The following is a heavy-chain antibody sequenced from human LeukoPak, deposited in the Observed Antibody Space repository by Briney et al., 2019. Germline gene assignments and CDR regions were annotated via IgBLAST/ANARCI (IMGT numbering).Heavy chain of an antibody. CDR1: GGSFSDYY. D-gene: IGHD6-13*01. Sequence: SETLSLTCAVYGGSFSDYYWSWIRQPPGKGLEWIGEINRSGSTNYNPSLKSRVTILVDTSKNQFSLKLSSVTAADTAVYYCARGSYSSRRLGGWFDPWGQGTLVTVSS. CDR2: INRSGST. V-gene: IGHV4-34*01. J-gene: IGHJ5*02. CDR3: ARGSYSSRRLGGWFDP.